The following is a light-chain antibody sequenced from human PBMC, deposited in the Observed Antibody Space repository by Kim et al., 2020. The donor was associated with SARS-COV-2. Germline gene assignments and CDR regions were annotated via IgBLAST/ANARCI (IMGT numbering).Light chain of an antibody. Sequence: SPGERATLSCKTSQDTDNNYSAWYQQHPGQAPRRLIYGASNWATGVPDRFSGSGSGTDFTLTITGLETEDFVVYYCQHYGTSPRVTFGQGTKLEI. J-gene: IGKJ2*01. CDR3: QHYGTSPRVT. CDR2: GAS. V-gene: IGKV3-20*01. CDR1: QDTDNNY.